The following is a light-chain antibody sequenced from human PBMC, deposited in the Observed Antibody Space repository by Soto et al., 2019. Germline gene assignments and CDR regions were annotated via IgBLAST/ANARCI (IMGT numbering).Light chain of an antibody. CDR3: QKYNSAPRT. V-gene: IGKV1-27*01. CDR2: AAS. J-gene: IGKJ1*01. Sequence: DIQMTQSPSSLSASVGDRVTITCRASRGISNYLAWYQQKPGKVPKLLIYAASTLQSGVPSRFSGSGSGTDFTLTISSLQPEDVATYYCQKYNSAPRTFGQGTKVEIK. CDR1: RGISNY.